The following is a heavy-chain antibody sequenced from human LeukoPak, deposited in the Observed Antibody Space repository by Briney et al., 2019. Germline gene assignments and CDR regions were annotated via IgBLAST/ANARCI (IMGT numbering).Heavy chain of an antibody. CDR1: GFSFSSYG. Sequence: GGSLRLSCAASGFSFSSYGMHWVRRAPGKGLEWVAFIRYDGTNKYYADSVKGRFTISRDNSKNTLYLQMNSLRAEDTAMYYCAKDSAYYYDSSGYYYDWGQGTLVTVSS. D-gene: IGHD3-22*01. V-gene: IGHV3-30*02. J-gene: IGHJ4*02. CDR3: AKDSAYYYDSSGYYYD. CDR2: IRYDGTNK.